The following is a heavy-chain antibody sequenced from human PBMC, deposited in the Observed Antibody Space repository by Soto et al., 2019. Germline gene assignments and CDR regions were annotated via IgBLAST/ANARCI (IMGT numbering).Heavy chain of an antibody. CDR2: ISWDGGST. CDR3: AKDSAYGSGSYYIGEFHYFDY. Sequence: PGGSLRLSCAASGFTFDDYTMHWVRQAPGKGLEWVSLISWDGGSTYYADSVKGRFTISRDNSKNSLYLQMNSLRTEDTALYYCAKDSAYGSGSYYIGEFHYFDYWGQGTLVTVSS. CDR1: GFTFDDYT. D-gene: IGHD3-10*01. V-gene: IGHV3-43*01. J-gene: IGHJ4*02.